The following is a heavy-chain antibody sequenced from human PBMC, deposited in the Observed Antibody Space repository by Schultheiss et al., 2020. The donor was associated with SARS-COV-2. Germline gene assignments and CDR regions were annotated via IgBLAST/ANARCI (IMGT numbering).Heavy chain of an antibody. Sequence: GGSLRLSCAASGFTFSSYEMNWVRQAPGKGLEWVSYISSSGSTIYYADSVKGRFTISRDNAKNSLYLQMNSLRAEDTAVYYCARQEIDYYDSSGYYLDAFDIWGQGTMVTVSS. V-gene: IGHV3-48*03. D-gene: IGHD3-22*01. J-gene: IGHJ3*02. CDR1: GFTFSSYE. CDR2: ISSSGSTI. CDR3: ARQEIDYYDSSGYYLDAFDI.